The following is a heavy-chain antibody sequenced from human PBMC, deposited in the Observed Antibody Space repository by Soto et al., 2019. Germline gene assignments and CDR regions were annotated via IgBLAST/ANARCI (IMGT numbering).Heavy chain of an antibody. Sequence: PGGSLRLSCAASGFTFSIYAMHWVRQAPGKGLEWVSGISWNSGSVGYADSVKGRFTISRDNAKNSLYLQMNSLRAEDTALYYCAIRASYYDSSGYFDYWGQGTLVTVSS. CDR2: ISWNSGSV. CDR1: GFTFSIYA. J-gene: IGHJ4*02. CDR3: AIRASYYDSSGYFDY. D-gene: IGHD3-22*01. V-gene: IGHV3-9*01.